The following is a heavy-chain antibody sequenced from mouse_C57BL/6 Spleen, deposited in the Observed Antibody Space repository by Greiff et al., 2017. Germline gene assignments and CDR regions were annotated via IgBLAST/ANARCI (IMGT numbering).Heavy chain of an antibody. CDR1: GYSITSGYY. V-gene: IGHV3-6*01. Sequence: EVQRVESGPGLVKPSQSLSLTCSVTGYSITSGYYWNWIRQFPGNKLEWMGYISYDGSNNYNPSLKNRISITRDTSKNQFFLKLNSVTTEDTATYYCASYYYGSSFDYWGQGTTLTVSS. D-gene: IGHD1-1*01. CDR3: ASYYYGSSFDY. J-gene: IGHJ2*01. CDR2: ISYDGSN.